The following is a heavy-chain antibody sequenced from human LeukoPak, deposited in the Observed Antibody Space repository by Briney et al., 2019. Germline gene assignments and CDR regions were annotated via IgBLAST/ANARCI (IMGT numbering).Heavy chain of an antibody. D-gene: IGHD5-18*01. Sequence: QTGGSLRLSCAASGFTFSSYGMHWVRQAPGKGLEWVAVISYDGSNKYYADSVKGRFTISRDNSKNTLYLQMNSLRAEDTAVYYCAKVESGYSYALLHYYYMDVWGKGTTVTVSS. J-gene: IGHJ6*03. CDR3: AKVESGYSYALLHYYYMDV. CDR1: GFTFSSYG. CDR2: ISYDGSNK. V-gene: IGHV3-30*18.